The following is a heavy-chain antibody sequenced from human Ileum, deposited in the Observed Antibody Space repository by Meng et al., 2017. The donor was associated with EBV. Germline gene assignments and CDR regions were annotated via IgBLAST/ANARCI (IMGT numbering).Heavy chain of an antibody. J-gene: IGHJ4*02. CDR1: GDSISNEHW. CDR3: ASNGAFSLDH. V-gene: IGHV4-4*02. CDR2: IHHTRGP. Sequence: QVHWQESGPGLVGPSGTLSLTCSVSGDSISNEHWWSWVRQSPGKGLEWIGEIHHTRGPNYNPSLKSRVIISVDKSNNHFSLRLSAVTAADTAVYYCASNGAFSLDHWGQGTLVTVSS. D-gene: IGHD2-8*01.